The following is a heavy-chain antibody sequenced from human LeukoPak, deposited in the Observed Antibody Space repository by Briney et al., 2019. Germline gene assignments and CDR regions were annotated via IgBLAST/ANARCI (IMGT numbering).Heavy chain of an antibody. CDR2: ISGSGDST. CDR1: GFTFSSYA. D-gene: IGHD3-16*01. V-gene: IGHV3-23*01. CDR3: AKDWGDLSFYFDY. J-gene: IGHJ4*02. Sequence: PGGSLRLSCAASGFTFSSYAMSWVRQAPGKGLEWVSAISGSGDSTYYADSVKGRFTISRDNSKNTLYLQMNSLRAEDTAVYYCAKDWGDLSFYFDYWGQGTLVTVSS.